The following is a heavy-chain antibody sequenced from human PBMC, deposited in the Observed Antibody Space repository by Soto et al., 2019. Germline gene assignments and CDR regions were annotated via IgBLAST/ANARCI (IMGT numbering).Heavy chain of an antibody. V-gene: IGHV3-23*01. CDR2: ISYNEANT. D-gene: IGHD1-1*01. J-gene: IGHJ4*02. CDR3: ARYIRGPTVFYFDF. Sequence: GGSLRLSCAASGFTFRSYAMTWVRQAPGQGLEWVSVISYNEANTYYADSVKGRFTISRDNSKGTVNLQMNTLRVEDTAVYYCARYIRGPTVFYFDFWGPGVLVTVSS. CDR1: GFTFRSYA.